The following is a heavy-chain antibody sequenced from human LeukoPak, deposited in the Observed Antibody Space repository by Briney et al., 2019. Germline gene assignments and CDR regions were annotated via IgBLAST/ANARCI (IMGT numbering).Heavy chain of an antibody. CDR1: GYTFTNYD. D-gene: IGHD3-22*01. Sequence: ASVKVSCKASGYTFTNYDINWVRQATGQGLEWMGWMSPNSGNTGYAQKFQGRVTMTRNTSISTAYMELSSLRSEDTAVYYCARDYYDNSGPSGYWGQGTLVIVSS. V-gene: IGHV1-8*01. J-gene: IGHJ4*02. CDR2: MSPNSGNT. CDR3: ARDYYDNSGPSGY.